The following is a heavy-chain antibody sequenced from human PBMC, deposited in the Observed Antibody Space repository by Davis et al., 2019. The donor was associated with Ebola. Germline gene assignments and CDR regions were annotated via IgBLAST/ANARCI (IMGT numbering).Heavy chain of an antibody. V-gene: IGHV4-34*01. J-gene: IGHJ6*02. CDR2: INPRGNT. CDR3: ARGRVRYGMDA. D-gene: IGHD3-10*01. CDR1: GGSFSDYS. Sequence: GSLRLSCAVYGGSFSDYSWTWIRQPPGKGLQWIGEINPRGNTTYDASLRSRVTISVDTSKNQFSLRLTSVTAADKAVYYCARGRVRYGMDAWGQGTTVTVSS.